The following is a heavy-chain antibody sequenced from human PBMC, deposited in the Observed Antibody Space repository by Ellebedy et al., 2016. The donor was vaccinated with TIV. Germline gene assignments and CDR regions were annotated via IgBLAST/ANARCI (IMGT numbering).Heavy chain of an antibody. CDR1: GFTFSSNW. CDR2: IKEDGSEK. CDR3: AKEVGGQGHLDQ. D-gene: IGHD3-10*01. V-gene: IGHV3-7*01. J-gene: IGHJ4*02. Sequence: GESLKISCVASGFTFSSNWMNWVRQAPGKGLEWVASIKEDGSEKYYVYSVKGRFSISRDNAKNSLYLQINSLRAEDTAVYYCAKEVGGQGHLDQWGQGTLVTVSS.